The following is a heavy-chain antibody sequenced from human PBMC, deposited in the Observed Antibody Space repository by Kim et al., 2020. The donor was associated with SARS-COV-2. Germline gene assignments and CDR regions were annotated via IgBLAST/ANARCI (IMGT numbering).Heavy chain of an antibody. CDR3: ARADIVVVPAAIPSLTGGPDYYYYGMDV. V-gene: IGHV3-11*06. Sequence: GGSLRLSCAASGFTFSDYYMSWIRQAPGKGLEWVSYISSSSSYTNYADSVKGRFTISRDNAKNSLYLQMNSLRAEDTAVYYCARADIVVVPAAIPSLTGGPDYYYYGMDVWGQGTTVTVSS. J-gene: IGHJ6*02. D-gene: IGHD2-2*02. CDR1: GFTFSDYY. CDR2: ISSSSSYT.